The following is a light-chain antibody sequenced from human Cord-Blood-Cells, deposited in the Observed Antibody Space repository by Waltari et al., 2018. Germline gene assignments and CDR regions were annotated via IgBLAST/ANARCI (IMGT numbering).Light chain of an antibody. Sequence: QFALPQPASVSGSPGQSITISCTGTSSDVGGYNYVLWYQQHPGKAPKLMIYEVSNRPSGVSNRFSGSKSGNTASLTISGLQAEDEADYYCSSYTSSSTYVFGTGTKVTVL. J-gene: IGLJ1*01. V-gene: IGLV2-14*01. CDR1: SSDVGGYNY. CDR3: SSYTSSSTYV. CDR2: EVS.